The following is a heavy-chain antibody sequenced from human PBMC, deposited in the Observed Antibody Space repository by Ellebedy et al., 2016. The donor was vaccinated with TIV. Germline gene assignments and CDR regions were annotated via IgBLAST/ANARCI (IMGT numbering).Heavy chain of an antibody. V-gene: IGHV1-2*02. D-gene: IGHD1-20*01. CDR2: INPSSGGT. CDR3: ARGDNWNDVPPDY. Sequence: ASVKVSCXASGYTFTAYYMHWVRQAPGQGLEWVGWINPSSGGTNYAQRFQGRVTMTRDTSISTAYMELSRLRSDDTAVYYCARGDNWNDVPPDYWGQGTLVTVSS. CDR1: GYTFTAYY. J-gene: IGHJ4*02.